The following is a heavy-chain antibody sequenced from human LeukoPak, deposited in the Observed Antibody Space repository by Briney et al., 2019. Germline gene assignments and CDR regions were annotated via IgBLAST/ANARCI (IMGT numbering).Heavy chain of an antibody. J-gene: IGHJ4*02. CDR1: GYTFTSYY. Sequence: ASVKVSCKASGYTFTSYYMHWVRRAPGQGLEWMGIINPSGGSTSYAQKFQGRVTMTRDTSTSTVYMELSSPRSEDTAVYYCAIQTYYYGSGSYYSTALDYWGQGTLVTVSS. CDR3: AIQTYYYGSGSYYSTALDY. V-gene: IGHV1-46*03. CDR2: INPSGGST. D-gene: IGHD3-10*01.